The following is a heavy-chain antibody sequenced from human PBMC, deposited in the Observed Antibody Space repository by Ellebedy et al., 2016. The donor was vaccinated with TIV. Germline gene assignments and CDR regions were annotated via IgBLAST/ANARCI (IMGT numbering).Heavy chain of an antibody. V-gene: IGHV3-23*01. D-gene: IGHD3-9*01. CDR1: GSSFSSRA. Sequence: GGSLRLSXHASGSSFSSRAMAWVRQAPGKGLEYVSDISGSGVGTYYADSVKGRFTISRDNSKNTLYLQMNSLRGEDTAIYYCARSIDWYYFDYWGQGTLVTVSS. CDR3: ARSIDWYYFDY. J-gene: IGHJ4*02. CDR2: ISGSGVGT.